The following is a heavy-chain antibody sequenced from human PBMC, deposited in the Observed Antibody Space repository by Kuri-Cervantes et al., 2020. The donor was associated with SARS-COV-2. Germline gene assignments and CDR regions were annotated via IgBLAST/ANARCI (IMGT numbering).Heavy chain of an antibody. Sequence: GESLKISCAASGFTSSSYAMHWVRQAPGKGLEWVAFIRYDGSNKYYADSVKGRFTISRDNSKNTLYLQMNSLRAEDTAVYYCAKDPAIVLMVYAIPSFDYWGQGTLVTVSS. V-gene: IGHV3-30*02. D-gene: IGHD2-8*01. CDR3: AKDPAIVLMVYAIPSFDY. CDR1: GFTSSSYA. CDR2: IRYDGSNK. J-gene: IGHJ4*02.